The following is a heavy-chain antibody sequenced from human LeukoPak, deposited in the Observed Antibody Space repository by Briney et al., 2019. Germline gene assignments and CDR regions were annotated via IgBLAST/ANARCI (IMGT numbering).Heavy chain of an antibody. CDR3: VRVTLSGVSDY. Sequence: SETLSLTCTVSGGSISSSSYYWGWIRQPPGQGLEWIGRISYSGNTYYSPSLKSRVTMSVDTSKNHFSLRLTSVTAADTAVFYCVRVTLSGVSDYWGQGALVTVSS. D-gene: IGHD3-22*01. J-gene: IGHJ4*02. CDR1: GGSISSSSYY. CDR2: ISYSGNT. V-gene: IGHV4-39*02.